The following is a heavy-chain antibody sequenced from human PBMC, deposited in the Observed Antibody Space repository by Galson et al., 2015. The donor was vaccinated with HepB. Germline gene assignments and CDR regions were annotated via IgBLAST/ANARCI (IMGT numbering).Heavy chain of an antibody. CDR1: GFTFSNYP. Sequence: SLRLSCAASGFTFSNYPMSWVRRAPGKGLEWVSAITGSGGITYYADSVKGRFTISSDSSKNTVYLQMNNLRAEDTAVYYCARDGGGVFDYWGQGTLVPVSS. D-gene: IGHD3-16*01. CDR2: ITGSGGIT. CDR3: ARDGGGVFDY. V-gene: IGHV3-23*01. J-gene: IGHJ4*02.